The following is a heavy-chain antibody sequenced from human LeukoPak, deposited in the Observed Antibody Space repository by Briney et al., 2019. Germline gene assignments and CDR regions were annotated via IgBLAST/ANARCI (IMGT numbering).Heavy chain of an antibody. CDR2: ISYDGSDK. V-gene: IGHV3-33*05. D-gene: IGHD5-24*01. CDR1: GFTFRRNG. CDR3: ASGREEGDGYNYCFDY. J-gene: IGHJ4*02. Sequence: PTGRSLRLSCAASGFTFRRNGMHWVRQAPGKGLDWVTFISYDGSDKYYADSVKGRFTISRDNSKNTLSLQMNSLRDDDTAVYYCASGREEGDGYNYCFDYWGQGTLVTVSS.